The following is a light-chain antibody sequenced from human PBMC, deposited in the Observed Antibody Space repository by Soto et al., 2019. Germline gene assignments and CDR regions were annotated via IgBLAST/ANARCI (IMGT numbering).Light chain of an antibody. CDR1: QGLVYSDGNTY. J-gene: IGKJ1*01. Sequence: DVVMTQSPLSLPVTLGQPASISCRSSQGLVYSDGNTYLNWFQQRPGQSPRRLIYWVSNRESRVPDRSSGSGSGTDFPLRISRVEAEDVGLYYCMQGTHWPWTFGQGTKVEIK. V-gene: IGKV2-30*01. CDR2: WVS. CDR3: MQGTHWPWT.